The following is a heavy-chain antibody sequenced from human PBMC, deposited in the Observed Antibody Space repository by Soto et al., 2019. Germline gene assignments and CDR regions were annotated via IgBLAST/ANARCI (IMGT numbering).Heavy chain of an antibody. CDR1: GFSLGPYG. Sequence: PGGSLRLSCAVSGFSLGPYGVTWVRQTPEKGLEWVTGFSGGGGAIFYADSVRGRFTISRDSSTAYLQMNNLRPEDTAVYFCARWNGFGDSWGQGSLVTVSS. D-gene: IGHD1-1*01. V-gene: IGHV3-23*01. CDR2: FSGGGGAI. J-gene: IGHJ4*02. CDR3: ARWNGFGDS.